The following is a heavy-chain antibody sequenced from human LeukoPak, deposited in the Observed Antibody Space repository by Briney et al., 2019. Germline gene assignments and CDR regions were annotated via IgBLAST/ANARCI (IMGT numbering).Heavy chain of an antibody. CDR3: ARTSRGYCSSTSCYFYYYYYYMDV. CDR1: GGSISSGDDY. CDR2: IYYSGST. J-gene: IGHJ6*03. V-gene: IGHV4-30-4*08. Sequence: PSETLSLTCTVSGGSISSGDDYWSWIRQPPGKGLEWIGYIYYSGSTYYNPSLKSRVTISVDTSKNQFSLKLSSVTAADTAVYYCARTSRGYCSSTSCYFYYYYYYMDVWGKGTTVTVSS. D-gene: IGHD2-2*03.